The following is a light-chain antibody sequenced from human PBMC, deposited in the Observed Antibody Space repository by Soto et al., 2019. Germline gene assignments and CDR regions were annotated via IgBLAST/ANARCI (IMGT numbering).Light chain of an antibody. Sequence: ETVLTQSPGTLSLSPGERATLSCRASQNVGNNLAWYQQKPGQAPRLLIYGASSRATGIPDRFSGSGSGTDFTLTISRLEPEDFAVYYCQQYGISPRTFGQGTKVDI. CDR3: QQYGISPRT. CDR2: GAS. J-gene: IGKJ1*01. V-gene: IGKV3-20*01. CDR1: QNVGNN.